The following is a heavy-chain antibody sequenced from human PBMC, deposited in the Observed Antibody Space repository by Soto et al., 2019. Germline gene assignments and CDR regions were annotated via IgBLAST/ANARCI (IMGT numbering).Heavy chain of an antibody. CDR1: GFTFSSYG. D-gene: IGHD6-19*01. CDR2: ISYDGSNK. Sequence: QVQLVESGGGVVQPGRSLRLSCAASGFTFSSYGMHWVRQAPGKGLERVAVISYDGSNKYYADSVKGRFTISRDNSKNALYLQMNSLRAENTAVYYGANVGSGHADYWGQGTLVTVSA. J-gene: IGHJ4*02. CDR3: ANVGSGHADY. V-gene: IGHV3-30*18.